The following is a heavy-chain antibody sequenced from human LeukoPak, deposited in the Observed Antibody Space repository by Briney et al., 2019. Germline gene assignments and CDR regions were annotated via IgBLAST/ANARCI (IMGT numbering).Heavy chain of an antibody. J-gene: IGHJ3*02. D-gene: IGHD3-10*01. Sequence: SETLSLTCAVSGGSISSGGYSWSWIRQPPGKGLEWIGYIYHSGSTYYNPSLKSRVTISVDRSKNQFSLKLSSVTAADTAVYYCARDKYYYGSGHYDAFDIWGQGTIVTVSS. CDR2: IYHSGST. CDR1: GGSISSGGYS. CDR3: ARDKYYYGSGHYDAFDI. V-gene: IGHV4-30-2*01.